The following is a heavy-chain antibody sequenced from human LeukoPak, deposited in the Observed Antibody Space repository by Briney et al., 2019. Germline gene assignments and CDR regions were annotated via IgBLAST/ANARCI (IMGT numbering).Heavy chain of an antibody. CDR3: ARDQDRYSSGFE. D-gene: IGHD6-19*01. CDR1: TGSVTSGSYY. V-gene: IGHV4-61*02. CDR2: IYTNGST. J-gene: IGHJ4*02. Sequence: SQTLSLTCTFSTGSVTSGSYYWSWIRQPAGKGLEWIGRIYTNGSTDYTPSLKSRVTISVDTSKNQFSLKLSSVTAADTAVYYCARDQDRYSSGFEWGQGTLVTVSS.